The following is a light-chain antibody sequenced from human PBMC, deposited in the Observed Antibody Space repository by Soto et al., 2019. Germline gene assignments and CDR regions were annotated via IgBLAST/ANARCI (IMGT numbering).Light chain of an antibody. J-gene: IGKJ1*01. V-gene: IGKV1-39*01. CDR1: QSIASY. CDR3: QQSYSIPT. CDR2: AVF. Sequence: DIQMTQSPSSLSASVGDRVTITFRASQSIASYLNWYQQNPGKAPKLLIYAVFSLQSGVPSRFSGSGSGTDFTLTITSLQPEDFATYYCQQSYSIPTFGQGIKVHI.